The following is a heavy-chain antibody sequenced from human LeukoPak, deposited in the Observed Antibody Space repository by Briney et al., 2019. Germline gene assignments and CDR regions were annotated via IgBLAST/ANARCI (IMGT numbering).Heavy chain of an antibody. V-gene: IGHV3-66*01. D-gene: IGHD3-10*01. CDR2: IYSGGST. CDR1: GFTVSSNY. CDR3: AKGYYGSGSYPTLDN. Sequence: PGGSLRLSCAASGFTVSSNYMSWVRQAPGKGLEWVSVIYSGGSTYYADSVKGRFTISRDNSKNTLYLQMNSLRDEDTAVYYCAKGYYGSGSYPTLDNWGQGTLVTVSS. J-gene: IGHJ4*02.